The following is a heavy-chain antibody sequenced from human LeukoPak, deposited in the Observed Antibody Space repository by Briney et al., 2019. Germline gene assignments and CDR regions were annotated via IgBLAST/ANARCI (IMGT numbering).Heavy chain of an antibody. J-gene: IGHJ4*02. CDR1: GVSISSNLW. V-gene: IGHV4-4*02. CDR3: ARGGDRSSDY. D-gene: IGHD3-10*01. Sequence: PSETLSLTCAVSGVSISSNLWWTWVRQPPGKGLEWIAEIHHSGSINYNPSLKSRATISVDKAKNQFSLNLNSVTAADTAVYYCARGGDRSSDYWGQGTLVTVSS. CDR2: IHHSGSI.